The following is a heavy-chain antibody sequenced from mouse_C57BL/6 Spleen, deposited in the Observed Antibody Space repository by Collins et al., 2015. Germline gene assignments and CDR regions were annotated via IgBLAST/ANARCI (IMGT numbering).Heavy chain of an antibody. Sequence: EVQLQQSGAELVRPGSSVKMSCKTSGYTFTSYGINWVKQRPGHGLEWIGYIYIGNGYTEYNEKFKGKATLTSDTSSSTAYMQLSSLTSEDSAIYFCAIYYYGSRRRYFDVWGTGTTVTVSS. J-gene: IGHJ1*03. CDR1: GYTFTSYG. CDR3: AIYYYGSRRRYFDV. D-gene: IGHD1-1*01. V-gene: IGHV1-58*01. CDR2: IYIGNGYT.